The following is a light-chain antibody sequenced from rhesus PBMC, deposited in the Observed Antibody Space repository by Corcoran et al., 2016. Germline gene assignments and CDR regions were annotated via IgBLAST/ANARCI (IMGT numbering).Light chain of an antibody. CDR3: QHNYGTPFT. CDR2: KAS. V-gene: IGKV1-74*01. Sequence: DIQMTQSPSSLSASVGDRVTITCRASENVNNYLNWYQQQPGKAPKLLIYKASTLQSGVPSRFRGSGAGTDYTFTISSLQSEDVATYYCQHNYGTPFTFGPGTKLDIK. CDR1: ENVNNY. J-gene: IGKJ3*01.